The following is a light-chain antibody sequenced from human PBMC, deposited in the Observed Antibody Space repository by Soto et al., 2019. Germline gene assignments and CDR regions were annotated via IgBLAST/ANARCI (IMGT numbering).Light chain of an antibody. CDR2: GPS. J-gene: IGKJ4*01. CDR1: QSLRNNY. CDR3: QQFNNSPLT. V-gene: IGKV3-20*01. Sequence: EIVLTQSPGTLSLSPGERATLSCRASQSLRNNYLAWYQQKPGQTPRLLIYGPSSRATGIPDRFSGSGSGTDFTLTISRLEPEDFAVYYCQQFNNSPLTFGGGTKVEIK.